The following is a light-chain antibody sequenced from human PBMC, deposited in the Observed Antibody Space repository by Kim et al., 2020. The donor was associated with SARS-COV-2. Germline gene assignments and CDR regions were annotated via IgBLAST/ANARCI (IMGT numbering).Light chain of an antibody. CDR1: NIGSKS. Sequence: APGKTASITSGGNNIGSKSFHWYQQKPGQAPVLVIYYDNDRPSGIPERFSGSNSGNTATLTISRVEAGDEADFYCQVWDSTTDQRVFGGGTQLTVL. V-gene: IGLV3-21*01. J-gene: IGLJ3*02. CDR2: YDN. CDR3: QVWDSTTDQRV.